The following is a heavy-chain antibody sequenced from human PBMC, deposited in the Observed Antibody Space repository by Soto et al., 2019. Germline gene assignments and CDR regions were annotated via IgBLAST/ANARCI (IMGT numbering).Heavy chain of an antibody. D-gene: IGHD3-16*01. CDR3: ARRGGALGY. V-gene: IGHV3-23*01. J-gene: IGHJ4*02. CDR2: ITGSGSTT. CDR1: GFTFSGYA. Sequence: GGSLRLSCAASGFTFSGYAMSWVRQAPGKGLEWVSVITGSGSTTYYADSVKGRFTISRDNSKNTLYLQMNSLRAEDTAVYYCARRGGALGYWGQGTRVTVSS.